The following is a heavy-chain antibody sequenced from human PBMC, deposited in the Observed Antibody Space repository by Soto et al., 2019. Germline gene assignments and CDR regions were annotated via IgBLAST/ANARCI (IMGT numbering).Heavy chain of an antibody. V-gene: IGHV3-23*01. D-gene: IGHD3-10*01. CDR1: GFTFSTYA. J-gene: IGHJ6*02. CDR3: ARSATMLRGVLHRRMDV. CDR2: IRSSGGST. Sequence: GGSLRLSCAASGFTFSTYAMSWVRQAPGKGLEWVSIIRSSGGSTSYADSVKGRFTISRDNSKDTLYLQMNSLRAEDTAVYYCARSATMLRGVLHRRMDVWGQGTTVTVSS.